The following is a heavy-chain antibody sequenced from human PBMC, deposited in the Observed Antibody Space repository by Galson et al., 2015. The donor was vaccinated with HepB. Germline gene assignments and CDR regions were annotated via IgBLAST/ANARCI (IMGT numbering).Heavy chain of an antibody. CDR2: ISGNGSTT. CDR1: GFSSSPNA. J-gene: IGHJ4*02. Sequence: SLRLSCAASGFSSSPNAMSWVRQAPGKGLEWVSGISGNGSTTYYSDSVKGRFTISRDNSKNTLYLQMNSLRAEDTAVYYCAKEDDGDFDYWGQGTLVTVSS. V-gene: IGHV3-23*01. D-gene: IGHD2-21*01. CDR3: AKEDDGDFDY.